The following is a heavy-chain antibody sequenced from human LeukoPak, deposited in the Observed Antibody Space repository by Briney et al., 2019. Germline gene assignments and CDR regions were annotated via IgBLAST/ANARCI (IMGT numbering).Heavy chain of an antibody. CDR1: GYTFTSYG. CDR3: ARDGRPVVVPAAIVAGMHWFDP. V-gene: IGHV1-18*01. Sequence: ASVKVSCKASGYTFTSYGISWVRQAPGQGLEWMGWISAYNGNTNYAQKLQGRVTMTTDTSTSTAYMELRSLRSDDTAVYYCARDGRPVVVPAAIVAGMHWFDPWGQGTLVTVSS. J-gene: IGHJ5*02. D-gene: IGHD2-2*01. CDR2: ISAYNGNT.